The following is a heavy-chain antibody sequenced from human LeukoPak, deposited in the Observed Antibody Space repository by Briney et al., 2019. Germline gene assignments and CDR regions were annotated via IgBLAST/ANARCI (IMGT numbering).Heavy chain of an antibody. CDR1: GGSISSSSYY. Sequence: SETLSLTCTVSGGSISSSSYYWGWIRQPPGKGLEWIGSIYYSGSTYYNPSLKSRVTISVDTSKNQFSLKLSSVTAADTAVYYCARGAYYYDSSGYFDYWGQGTLVTVSS. CDR3: ARGAYYYDSSGYFDY. V-gene: IGHV4-39*07. J-gene: IGHJ4*02. CDR2: IYYSGST. D-gene: IGHD3-22*01.